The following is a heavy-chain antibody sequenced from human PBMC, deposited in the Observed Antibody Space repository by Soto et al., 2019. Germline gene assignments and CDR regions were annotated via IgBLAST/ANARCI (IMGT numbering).Heavy chain of an antibody. D-gene: IGHD3-22*01. Sequence: ASVKVSCKASGYTFTSYDINWVRQATGQGLEWMGWMNPNSGNTGYAQKFQGRVTITADESTSTAYMELSSLRSEDTAVYYCARADYYYDSSGSIPTRAFDIWGQGTMVTVSS. CDR1: GYTFTSYD. J-gene: IGHJ3*02. CDR3: ARADYYYDSSGSIPTRAFDI. CDR2: MNPNSGNT. V-gene: IGHV1-8*01.